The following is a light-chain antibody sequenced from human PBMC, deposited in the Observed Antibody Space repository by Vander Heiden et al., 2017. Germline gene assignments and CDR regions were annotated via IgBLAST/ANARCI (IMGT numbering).Light chain of an antibody. Sequence: SSELTQPPSVSVSPGQTASITCSRDKLGDTYPCRYQQKPGQSPVLVIFQDNERPAGIPERFSGSNSGNTATLTISGTQAMDEADYYCQAWDSSTAGVFGGGTKLTVL. J-gene: IGLJ3*02. CDR2: QDN. V-gene: IGLV3-1*01. CDR3: QAWDSSTAGV. CDR1: KLGDTY.